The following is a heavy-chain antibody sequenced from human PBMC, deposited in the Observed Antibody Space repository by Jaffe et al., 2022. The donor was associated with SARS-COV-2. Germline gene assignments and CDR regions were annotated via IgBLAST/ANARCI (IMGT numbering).Heavy chain of an antibody. CDR2: IYYSGST. Sequence: QLQLQESGPGLVKPSETLSLTCTVSGGSISSSSYYWGWIRQPPGKGLEWIGSIYYSGSTYYNPSLKSRVTISVDTSKNQFSLKLSSVTAADTAVYYCARCPGSYLYYYYMDVWGKGTTVTVSS. V-gene: IGHV4-39*01. CDR1: GGSISSSSYY. D-gene: IGHD3-10*02. J-gene: IGHJ6*03. CDR3: ARCPGSYLYYYYMDV.